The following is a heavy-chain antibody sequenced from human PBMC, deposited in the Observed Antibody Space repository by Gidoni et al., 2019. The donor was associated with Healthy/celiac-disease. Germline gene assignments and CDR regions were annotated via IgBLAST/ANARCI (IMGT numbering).Heavy chain of an antibody. CDR1: GYSFTSYW. V-gene: IGHV5-51*01. Sequence: EVQLVQSGAEVKKPGESLKLSCKGSGYSFTSYWIGWVRQMPGKGLEWMGIIYPGDSDTRYRPSFQGQVTISADKSISTAYLQWSSLKASDTAMYYCARRPEYSSSPGAFDIWGQGTMVTVSS. CDR3: ARRPEYSSSPGAFDI. J-gene: IGHJ3*02. CDR2: IYPGDSDT. D-gene: IGHD6-6*01.